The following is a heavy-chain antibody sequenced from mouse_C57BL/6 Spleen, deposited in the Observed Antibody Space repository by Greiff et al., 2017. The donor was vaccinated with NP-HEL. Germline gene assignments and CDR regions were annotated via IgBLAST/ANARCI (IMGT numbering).Heavy chain of an antibody. CDR3: ARLGLERMGLYAMDY. CDR2: IDPSDSET. D-gene: IGHD3-3*01. J-gene: IGHJ4*01. CDR1: GYTFTSYW. Sequence: QVQLQQPGAELVRPGSSVKLSCKASGYTFTSYWMHWVKQRPIQGLEWIGNIDPSDSETHYNQKFKDKATLTVDKSSSTAYMQLSSLTSEDSAVYYCARLGLERMGLYAMDYWGQGTSVTVSS. V-gene: IGHV1-52*01.